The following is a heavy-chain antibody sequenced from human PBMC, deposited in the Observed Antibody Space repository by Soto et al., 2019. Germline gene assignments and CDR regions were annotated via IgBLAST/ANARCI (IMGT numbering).Heavy chain of an antibody. D-gene: IGHD3-10*01. V-gene: IGHV1-8*02. J-gene: IGHJ3*02. CDR2: MNPNSGNT. CDR3: ARGRVVRGVYDAFDI. CDR1: GGTFSSYA. Sequence: GASVKVSCKASGGTFSSYAISWVRQAPGQGLEWMGWMNPNSGNTGYAQKFQGRVTMTRNTSISTAYMELSSLRSEDTAVYYCARGRVVRGVYDAFDIWGQGTMVTVSS.